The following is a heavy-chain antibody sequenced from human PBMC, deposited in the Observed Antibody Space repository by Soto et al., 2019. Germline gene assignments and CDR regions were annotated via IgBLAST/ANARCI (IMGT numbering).Heavy chain of an antibody. J-gene: IGHJ4*02. CDR3: ARNTSIFFDF. CDR2: IYYSGSI. V-gene: IGHV4-39*01. CDR1: GDSISGSSSY. Sequence: QLQLQESGPGLVKPSETLSLTCTVSGDSISGSSSYWAWIRQPPGKGLEWIGSIYYSGSIHYNSSLKSRVTISVDTSKSQFSLRLTSVTATDTAVYYCARNTSIFFDFWGQGTLVTVSS.